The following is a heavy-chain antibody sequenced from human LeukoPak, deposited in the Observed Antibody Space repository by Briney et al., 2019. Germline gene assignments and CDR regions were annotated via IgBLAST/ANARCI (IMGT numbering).Heavy chain of an antibody. J-gene: IGHJ4*02. CDR3: AKDRGDWKYFDY. D-gene: IGHD1-1*01. CDR2: IRYDGSDK. CDR1: GFTFSSFA. Sequence: GGSLRLSCAASGFTFSSFAINWVRQAPGKGLEWVAFIRYDGSDKYYADSMKGRFTISRDNSKNTLYLQMNNLRVEDTAVYYCAKDRGDWKYFDYWGQGTLVTVSS. V-gene: IGHV3-30*02.